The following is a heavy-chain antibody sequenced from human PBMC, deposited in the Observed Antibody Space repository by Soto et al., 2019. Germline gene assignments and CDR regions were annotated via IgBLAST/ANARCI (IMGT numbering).Heavy chain of an antibody. Sequence: GGSLRLSCAASGFPFSSYGMHWVRQAPGKGLEWVAVIWYDGSNKYYADSVKGRFTISRDNSKNTLYLQMNSLRAEDTAVYYCARDRTASYMDVWGKGTTVTVSS. J-gene: IGHJ6*03. CDR3: ARDRTASYMDV. CDR2: IWYDGSNK. V-gene: IGHV3-33*01. CDR1: GFPFSSYG. D-gene: IGHD4-17*01.